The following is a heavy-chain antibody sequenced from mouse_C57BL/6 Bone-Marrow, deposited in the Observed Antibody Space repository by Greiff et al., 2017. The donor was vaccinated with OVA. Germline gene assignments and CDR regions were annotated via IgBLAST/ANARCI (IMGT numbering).Heavy chain of an antibody. V-gene: IGHV1-69*01. CDR1: GYTFTSYW. J-gene: IGHJ2*01. Sequence: VQLQQSGAELVMPGASVKLSCKASGYTFTSYWMHWVKQRPGQGLEWIGEIDPSDSSTNYNQKFKGKSTLTVDKSSSTAYMQLSSLTSEDSAVYYCARKAYGSSYIDYWGQGTTLTVSS. CDR3: ARKAYGSSYIDY. D-gene: IGHD1-1*01. CDR2: IDPSDSST.